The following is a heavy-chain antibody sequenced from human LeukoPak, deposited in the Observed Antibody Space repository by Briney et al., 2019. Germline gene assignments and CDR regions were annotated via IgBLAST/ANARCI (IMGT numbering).Heavy chain of an antibody. CDR1: GFTFSSYA. D-gene: IGHD2-15*01. V-gene: IGHV3-30*04. Sequence: PRRSLRLSCAASGFTFSSYAMHWVRQAPGKGLEWVAVISYDGSNKYYADSVKGRFTISRDNSKNTLYLQMNSLRAEDTAVYYCARDPEAYCSGGSCRNWFDPWGQGTLVTVSS. J-gene: IGHJ5*02. CDR3: ARDPEAYCSGGSCRNWFDP. CDR2: ISYDGSNK.